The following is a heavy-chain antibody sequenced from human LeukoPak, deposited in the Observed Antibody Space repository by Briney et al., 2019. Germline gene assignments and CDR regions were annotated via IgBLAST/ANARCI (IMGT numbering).Heavy chain of an antibody. CDR1: GGSFSGYY. V-gene: IGHV4-34*01. J-gene: IGHJ6*03. Sequence: PSETLSLTCAVYGGSFSGYYWSWIRQPPGKGLEWIGEIIHSGRTNYNPSLKSRVTISADTSKNQFSLKLRSVTAADTAVYYCARGLRKFGYYYYHMDVWGKGTTVTVSS. D-gene: IGHD3-10*01. CDR3: ARGLRKFGYYYYHMDV. CDR2: IIHSGRT.